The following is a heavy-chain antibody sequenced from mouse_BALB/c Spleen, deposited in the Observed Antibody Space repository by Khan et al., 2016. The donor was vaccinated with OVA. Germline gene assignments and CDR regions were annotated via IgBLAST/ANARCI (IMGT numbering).Heavy chain of an antibody. J-gene: IGHJ3*01. V-gene: IGHV1-26*01. Sequence: VQLQQSGPDLVKPGASVKISCKASGYSFTLYYMSWVKQSHGKSLEWIGRVNPNTDNINYNQEFKGKAILTVDKSSNTAYMELRSLTSEDSAGYFCARGYDFFASWGQGTLVTGSA. CDR3: ARGYDFFAS. CDR1: GYSFTLYY. D-gene: IGHD2-14*01. CDR2: VNPNTDNI.